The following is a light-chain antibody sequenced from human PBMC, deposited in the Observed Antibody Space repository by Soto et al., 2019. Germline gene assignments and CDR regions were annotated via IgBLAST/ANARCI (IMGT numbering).Light chain of an antibody. V-gene: IGLV1-40*01. Sequence: QSVLTQPPSVSGAPGQRVTISCTGSSSNIGARYDVHWYQQLPGTAPKLLIYGYNNRPSGVPDRFSGSKSGTSASLAITGVQAEDEAVYYCQSYDSSLNDVVFGGGTKLTVL. CDR1: SSNIGARYD. J-gene: IGLJ2*01. CDR2: GYN. CDR3: QSYDSSLNDVV.